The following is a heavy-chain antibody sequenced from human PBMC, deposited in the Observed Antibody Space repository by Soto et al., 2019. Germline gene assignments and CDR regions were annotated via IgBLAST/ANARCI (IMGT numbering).Heavy chain of an antibody. D-gene: IGHD1-7*01. CDR1: GFTFSSYA. Sequence: GGSLRLSCAASGFTFSSYAMSWVRQAPGKGLEWVSAISGSGGSTYYADSVKGRFTISRDNSKNTLYLQMNSLRAEDTAVYYCAKENPYNWNYRATWFDPWGQGTLVTVSS. CDR2: ISGSGGST. V-gene: IGHV3-23*01. J-gene: IGHJ5*02. CDR3: AKENPYNWNYRATWFDP.